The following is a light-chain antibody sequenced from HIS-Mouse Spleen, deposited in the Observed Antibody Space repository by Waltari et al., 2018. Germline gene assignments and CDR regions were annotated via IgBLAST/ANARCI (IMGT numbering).Light chain of an antibody. Sequence: SYVLTQPPSVSVAPGKTARITCGGNNIGSKSVHWYQQKPDQAPVLVVYDDSDRPSGSPERLSGANSGNTASLTISRVEAGDEADYYCQVWDSSSDHVVFGGGTKLTVL. CDR1: NIGSKS. CDR2: DDS. J-gene: IGLJ2*01. V-gene: IGLV3-21*03. CDR3: QVWDSSSDHVV.